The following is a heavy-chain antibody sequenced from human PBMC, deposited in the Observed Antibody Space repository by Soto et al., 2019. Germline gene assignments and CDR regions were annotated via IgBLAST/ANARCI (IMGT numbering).Heavy chain of an antibody. J-gene: IGHJ5*02. CDR3: ARASVAGTDWFDP. Sequence: QVQLQQWGAGLLKPSETLSLTCAVYGGSFSGYYWSWIRQPPGKGLEWIGEINHSGSTNYNPSLKSRVTISVDKSKNQFSLKLSSVTAADTAVYYGARASVAGTDWFDPWGQGTLVTVSS. D-gene: IGHD6-19*01. CDR2: INHSGST. V-gene: IGHV4-34*01. CDR1: GGSFSGYY.